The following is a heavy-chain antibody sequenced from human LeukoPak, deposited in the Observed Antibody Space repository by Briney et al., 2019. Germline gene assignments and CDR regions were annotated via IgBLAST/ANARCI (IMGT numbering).Heavy chain of an antibody. D-gene: IGHD1-14*01. V-gene: IGHV4-30-2*02. CDR1: GGSISSGGYY. J-gene: IGHJ4*02. CDR2: IYHSGST. CDR3: ARMWTGAYYFDY. Sequence: SETLSLTCTVSGGSISSGGYYWSWIRQPPGKGLEWIGYIYHSGSTYYNPSLKSRVTISVDRSKNQFSLKLSSVTAADTAVYYCARMWTGAYYFDYWGQGTLVTVSS.